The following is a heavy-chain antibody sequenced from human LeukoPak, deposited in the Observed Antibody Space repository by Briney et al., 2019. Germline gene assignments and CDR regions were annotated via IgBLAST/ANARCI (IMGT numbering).Heavy chain of an antibody. CDR1: GYTFTSYG. V-gene: IGHV1-18*03. J-gene: IGHJ6*03. CDR2: ISTYNGNT. CDR3: ARSRILGATGRLGDYYYIDV. D-gene: IGHD1-26*01. Sequence: ASVNVSCKASGYTFTSYGISWVRQAPGQGLEWMGCISTYNGNTKYSQEFRGRVTIARDTSASTAYLELSSLTSEDIAVYFCARSRILGATGRLGDYYYIDVWGKGTTVTVSS.